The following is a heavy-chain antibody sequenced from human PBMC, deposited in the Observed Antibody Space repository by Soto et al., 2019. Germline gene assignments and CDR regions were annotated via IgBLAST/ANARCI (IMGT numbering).Heavy chain of an antibody. CDR2: IYYSGST. CDR3: ARSDYYDSSGYGY. V-gene: IGHV4-59*01. D-gene: IGHD3-22*01. CDR1: GGSISSYY. Sequence: SETLSLTCTVSGGSISSYYWSWIRQPPGKGLEWIGYIYYSGSTNYNPSLKSRVTISVDTSKNQFSLKLSSVTAADTAVYYCARSDYYDSSGYGYWGQGALVTVSS. J-gene: IGHJ4*02.